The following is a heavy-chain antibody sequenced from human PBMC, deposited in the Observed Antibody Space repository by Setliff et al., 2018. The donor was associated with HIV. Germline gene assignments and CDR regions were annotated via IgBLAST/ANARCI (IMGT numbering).Heavy chain of an antibody. CDR1: GFTFSSYW. CDR3: ARVPGALVRVVAFDF. CDR2: IRQAASAE. D-gene: IGHD3-10*01. V-gene: IGHV3-7*01. J-gene: IGHJ4*01. Sequence: GGALRLPCLASGFTFSSYWMSWVRQAPGKGLEWVDNIRQAASAEFYVGSVKGRVTIYRDNTKNSLYLQMNSLRAEDTAVYYCARVPGALVRVVAFDFWGQGTLVTVSS.